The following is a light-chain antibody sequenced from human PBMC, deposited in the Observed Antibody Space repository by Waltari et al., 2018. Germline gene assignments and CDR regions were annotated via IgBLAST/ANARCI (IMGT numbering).Light chain of an antibody. V-gene: IGLV1-44*01. CDR1: YSNIGSNV. CDR2: RSD. CDR3: ASWDDSLNGHWV. Sequence: QSVLTQPPSASGAPGQRVTIPCSGSYSNIGSNVVNWYQQLPGKAPKLLIYRSDRRPSGVPVRVSGSKSDSSASLAIDGLHSEDEADYYCASWDDSLNGHWVFGGGTKVTVL. J-gene: IGLJ3*02.